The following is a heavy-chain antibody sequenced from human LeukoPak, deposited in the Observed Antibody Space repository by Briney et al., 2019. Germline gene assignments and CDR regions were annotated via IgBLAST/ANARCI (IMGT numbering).Heavy chain of an antibody. J-gene: IGHJ5*02. D-gene: IGHD4-23*01. CDR1: GFTLSTYN. Sequence: GGYLRLSCAASGFTLSTYNMNWLRQAPGTGLEWVSSISSSSDYIYYADSVKGRFTISRDNAKNSLYLQMNSLRADDTAVYYCASVYGGNPGPSGQGTLVTVST. V-gene: IGHV3-21*01. CDR2: ISSSSDYI. CDR3: ASVYGGNPGP.